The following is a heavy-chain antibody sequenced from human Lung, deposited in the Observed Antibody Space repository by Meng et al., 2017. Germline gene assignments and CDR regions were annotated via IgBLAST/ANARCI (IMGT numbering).Heavy chain of an antibody. D-gene: IGHD4-11*01. CDR2: INHSGST. CDR1: GGSFSEYS. Sequence: LQHTRVGGGRLKPSETPVLLWVVSGGSFSEYSWSWIRQSPGKGLAWIGEINHSGSTNYNPSLASRATISVDTSQNNLSLKLSSVTAADSAVYYCARGPTTMAHDFDYWGQGTLVTVSS. CDR3: ARGPTTMAHDFDY. V-gene: IGHV4-34*01. J-gene: IGHJ4*02.